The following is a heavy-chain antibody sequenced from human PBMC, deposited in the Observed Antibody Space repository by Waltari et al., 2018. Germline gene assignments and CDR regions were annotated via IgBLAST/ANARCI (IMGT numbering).Heavy chain of an antibody. Sequence: QVQLVASGGGVVQPGRSLRLSCAASEFTFSSYAMHWVRQAPGKGLEWVAVISYNERNRYYVDSVKGRFTISRDNSNKMLYLQMNSLRVEDTAVYYCARDYCDRTNCHGMDVWGQGTTVTVSS. CDR3: ARDYCDRTNCHGMDV. J-gene: IGHJ6*02. CDR2: ISYNERNR. CDR1: EFTFSSYA. D-gene: IGHD3-22*01. V-gene: IGHV3-30*04.